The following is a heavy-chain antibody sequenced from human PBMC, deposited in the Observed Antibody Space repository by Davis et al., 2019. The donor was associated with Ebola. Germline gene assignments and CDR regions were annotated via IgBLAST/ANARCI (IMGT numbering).Heavy chain of an antibody. V-gene: IGHV3-48*02. CDR3: AREPHSSGWSDF. J-gene: IGHJ4*02. Sequence: PGGSLRLSCAASGFTFSSYDMNWVRQAPGKGLEWVSYISSSSSTIYYADSVKGRFTMSRDNAKNSLYLQMNSLRDEDTAVYYCAREPHSSGWSDFWGQGTLVTVSS. CDR1: GFTFSSYD. CDR2: ISSSSSTI. D-gene: IGHD6-19*01.